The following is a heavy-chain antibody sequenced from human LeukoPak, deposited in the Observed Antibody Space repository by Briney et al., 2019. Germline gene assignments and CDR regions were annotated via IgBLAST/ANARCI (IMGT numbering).Heavy chain of an antibody. V-gene: IGHV1-69*06. D-gene: IGHD3-9*01. Sequence: SVKVSCKASGYTFTGHYMHWVRQAPGQGLEWMGGSIPIFGTANYAQKFQGRVTITADKSTRTAYMELSSLRSEDTAVYYCASQRYFDWSDYYYYMDVWGKGTTVTVSS. CDR2: SIPIFGTA. CDR3: ASQRYFDWSDYYYYMDV. J-gene: IGHJ6*03. CDR1: GYTFTGHY.